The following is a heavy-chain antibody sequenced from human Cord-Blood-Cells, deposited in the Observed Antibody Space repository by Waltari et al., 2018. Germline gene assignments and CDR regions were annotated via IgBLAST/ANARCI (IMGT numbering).Heavy chain of an antibody. J-gene: IGHJ4*02. D-gene: IGHD2-2*01. Sequence: EVQLVESGGGLVKPGGSLRLSCAASGFTFSSYSMYWVRHAPGKGLEWVSSISSSSSYIYYADSVKGRFTISRDNAKNSLYLQMNSLRAEDTAVYYCAASRVVVPAAIDYWGQGTLVTVSS. CDR2: ISSSSSYI. CDR3: AASRVVVPAAIDY. CDR1: GFTFSSYS. V-gene: IGHV3-21*01.